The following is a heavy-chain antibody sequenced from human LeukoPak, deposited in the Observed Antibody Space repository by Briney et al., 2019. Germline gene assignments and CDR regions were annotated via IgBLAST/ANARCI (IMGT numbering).Heavy chain of an antibody. CDR2: IYYSGNT. D-gene: IGHD6-13*01. J-gene: IGHJ4*02. CDR1: GGSIRSSSYY. V-gene: IGHV4-39*07. Sequence: SETLSLTCTVSGGSIRSSSYYWGWIRQPPGKGLEWIGSIYYSGNTYYNPSLKSRVTISVDTSKNQFSLKLSSVTAADTAVYYCARAAGPLAAPDFWGQGTPVTVSS. CDR3: ARAAGPLAAPDF.